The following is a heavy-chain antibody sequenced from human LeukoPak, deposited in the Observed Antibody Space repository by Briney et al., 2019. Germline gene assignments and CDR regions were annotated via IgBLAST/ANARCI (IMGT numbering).Heavy chain of an antibody. CDR3: ARIRFSQPPYYYYMDV. CDR1: GGSISSGDYY. CDR2: IYYSGST. V-gene: IGHV4-30-4*08. D-gene: IGHD3-3*01. J-gene: IGHJ6*03. Sequence: PSETLFLTCTVSGGSISSGDYYWSWIRQPPGKGLEWIGYIYYSGSTYYNPSLKSRVTISVDTSKNQFSLKLSSVTAADTAVYYCARIRFSQPPYYYYMDVWGKGTTVTVSS.